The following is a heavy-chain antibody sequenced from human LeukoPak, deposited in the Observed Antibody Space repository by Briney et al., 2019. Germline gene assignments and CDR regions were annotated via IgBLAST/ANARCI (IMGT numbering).Heavy chain of an antibody. V-gene: IGHV4-61*02. CDR2: IYTSGST. CDR3: ARCVYGSVFDPGWFDP. Sequence: PSETLSLTCTVSGGSISSGSYYWSWIRQPAGKGLEWIGRIYTSGSTNYNPSLKSRVTISVDTSKNQFSLKLSSVTAADTAVYYCARCVYGSVFDPGWFDPWGQGTLVTVSS. D-gene: IGHD3-10*01. CDR1: GGSISSGSYY. J-gene: IGHJ5*02.